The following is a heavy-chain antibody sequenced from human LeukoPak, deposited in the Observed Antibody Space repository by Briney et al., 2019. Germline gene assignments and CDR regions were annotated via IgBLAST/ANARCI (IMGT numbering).Heavy chain of an antibody. Sequence: GGSLRLSCAASGFTFSSYTMCWVRQAPGKGLEWVSAISGSGGSTYYADSVKGRLTISRDNSKNTLFLQMNSLRGEDTAVYYCAKDRLVVAPAAMTSNFDYWGQGTLVTVSS. CDR2: ISGSGGST. D-gene: IGHD2-2*01. V-gene: IGHV3-23*01. CDR1: GFTFSSYT. CDR3: AKDRLVVAPAAMTSNFDY. J-gene: IGHJ4*02.